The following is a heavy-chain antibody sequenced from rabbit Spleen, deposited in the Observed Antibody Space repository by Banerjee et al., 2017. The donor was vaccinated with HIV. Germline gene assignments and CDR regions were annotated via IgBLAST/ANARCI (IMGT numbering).Heavy chain of an antibody. V-gene: IGHV1S40*01. J-gene: IGHJ4*01. CDR3: ATDNSSGWGEALGF. CDR2: INSNDGST. Sequence: KESGGDLVKPGASLTLTCTASGFSFSSSYYMCWVRQAPGKGLELIACINSNDGSTWYASWVNGRFTISKTSSTTMTLQMTSLTAADTATYFCATDNSSGWGEALGFWGPGTLVTVS. D-gene: IGHD4-1*01. CDR1: GFSFSSSYY.